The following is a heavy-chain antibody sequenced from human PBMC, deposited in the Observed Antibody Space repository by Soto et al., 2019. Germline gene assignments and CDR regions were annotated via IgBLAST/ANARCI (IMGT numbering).Heavy chain of an antibody. D-gene: IGHD6-13*01. CDR1: GFSLSTSGMC. J-gene: IGHJ4*02. Sequence: SGPTLVNPTQTLTLTCTFSGFSLSTSGMCVSWIRQPPGKALEWLARIDWDDDKYYSTSLKTRLTISKDTSKNQAVLTMTNMDPVDTATYYCARSTSGYSSSWYQSYFDYWGQGTLVTVSS. V-gene: IGHV2-70*11. CDR2: IDWDDDK. CDR3: ARSTSGYSSSWYQSYFDY.